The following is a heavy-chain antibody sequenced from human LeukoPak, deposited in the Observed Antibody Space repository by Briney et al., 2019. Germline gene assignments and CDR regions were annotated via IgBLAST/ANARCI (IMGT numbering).Heavy chain of an antibody. CDR3: ARDIYESDLYYFDC. CDR1: GLTFSSYG. J-gene: IGHJ4*02. Sequence: GGSLRLSCAASGLTFSSYGMPWVRQAPGKGLEWVADIWYDGSNKYYADSVKGRFTISRDNSKNTLYLQMNSLRAEDTAVYYCARDIYESDLYYFDCWGQGTLVTVSS. V-gene: IGHV3-33*01. CDR2: IWYDGSNK. D-gene: IGHD2/OR15-2a*01.